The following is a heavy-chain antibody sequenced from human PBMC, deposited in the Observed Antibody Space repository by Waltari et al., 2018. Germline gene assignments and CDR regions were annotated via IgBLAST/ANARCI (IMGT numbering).Heavy chain of an antibody. CDR2: ISSSSYI. J-gene: IGHJ4*02. Sequence: EVQLVESGGGLVKPGGSLRLSCAASGFTLSTYSMNWVRQAPGKGLEWVSSISSSSYIYYADSGKGRFTISRDNAKNSLYLQMNSLKTEDTAVYYCTLPWLSTPSFDYWGQGTLVTVSS. V-gene: IGHV3-21*03. D-gene: IGHD3-22*01. CDR1: GFTLSTYS. CDR3: TLPWLSTPSFDY.